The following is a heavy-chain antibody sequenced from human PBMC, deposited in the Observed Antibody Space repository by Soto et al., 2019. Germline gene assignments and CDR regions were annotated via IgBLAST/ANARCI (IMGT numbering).Heavy chain of an antibody. J-gene: IGHJ3*02. V-gene: IGHV1-69*13. CDR3: ARAKRGYSYGYSPGAFDI. CDR2: IIPIFGTA. Sequence: ASVKVSCKASGGTFSSYAISWVRQAPGQGLEWMGGIIPIFGTANYAQKFQGRVTITADESTSTAYMELSSLRSEDTAVYYCARAKRGYSYGYSPGAFDIWGQGTMVTVSS. CDR1: GGTFSSYA. D-gene: IGHD5-18*01.